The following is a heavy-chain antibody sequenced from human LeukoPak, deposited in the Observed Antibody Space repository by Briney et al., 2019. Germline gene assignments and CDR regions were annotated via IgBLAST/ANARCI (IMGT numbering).Heavy chain of an antibody. CDR2: IRFDGHNK. CDR3: TKVARYNWNDVGIFDAFDI. CDR1: GFTFSSFG. V-gene: IGHV3-30*02. Sequence: GRSLRLSCAASGFTFSSFGMHWVRQAPGKGLEWVAFIRFDGHNKYYADSVKGRFTISRDNSMNTLYLQMNSLRTEDTAVYYCTKVARYNWNDVGIFDAFDIWGQGTMVTVSS. D-gene: IGHD1-20*01. J-gene: IGHJ3*02.